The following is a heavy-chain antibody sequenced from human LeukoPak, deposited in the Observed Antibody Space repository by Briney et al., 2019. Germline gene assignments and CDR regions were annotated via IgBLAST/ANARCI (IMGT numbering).Heavy chain of an antibody. J-gene: IGHJ4*02. V-gene: IGHV3-7*03. CDR2: IKQDGSKK. CDR3: AKGHYYGSGSLDY. Sequence: PGGSLRLSCVASGFPFSSYWMTWVRQAPGKGLEWVANIKQDGSKKSYVDSVKGRFTISRDNAKNSLYLQMNSLRAEDTAVYYCAKGHYYGSGSLDYWGQGTLVTVSS. CDR1: GFPFSSYW. D-gene: IGHD3-10*01.